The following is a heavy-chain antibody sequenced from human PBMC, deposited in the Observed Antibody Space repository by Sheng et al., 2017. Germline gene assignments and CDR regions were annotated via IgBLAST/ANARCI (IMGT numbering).Heavy chain of an antibody. Sequence: QVQLVQSGAEVKKPGSSVKVSCKASGGTFSNNAISWVRQAPGQGLEWMGGIIPLLNMTDDAQKFQGRVTITADKSTGTAYMELSSLRSEDTAVYYCARIKVYCSSATCTDAFDLWGQGTKVTVSS. D-gene: IGHD2-2*01. CDR3: ARIKVYCSSATCTDAFDL. V-gene: IGHV1-69*04. CDR1: GGTFSNNA. J-gene: IGHJ3*01. CDR2: IIPLLNMT.